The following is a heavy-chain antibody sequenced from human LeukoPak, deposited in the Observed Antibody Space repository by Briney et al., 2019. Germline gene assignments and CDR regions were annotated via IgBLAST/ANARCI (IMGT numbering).Heavy chain of an antibody. CDR1: GFTFSSYA. V-gene: IGHV3-23*01. CDR3: AKHAGGSQYYGVDV. CDR2: ISSSDGSA. Sequence: PGGSLRLSCAASGFTFSSYAMSWVRQAPGKGLEWVSVISSSDGSANYADSVKGRFTISRDNSKNTLYLQMSSLTAEDTAVYYCAKHAGGSQYYGVDVWGQGTTVTVSS. D-gene: IGHD6-25*01. J-gene: IGHJ6*02.